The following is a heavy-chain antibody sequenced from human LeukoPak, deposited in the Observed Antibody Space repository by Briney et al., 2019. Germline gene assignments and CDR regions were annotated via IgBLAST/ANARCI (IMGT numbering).Heavy chain of an antibody. CDR2: IYYSGST. J-gene: IGHJ4*02. Sequence: SETLSLTCAVSGGSISSYYWSWIRQPPGKGLEWIGYIYYSGSTNYNPSLKSRVTISVDTSKNQFSLKLSSVTAADTAVYYCARGMQQLYHFDSWGRGTLVSVSS. CDR1: GGSISSYY. V-gene: IGHV4-59*01. CDR3: ARGMQQLYHFDS. D-gene: IGHD6-13*01.